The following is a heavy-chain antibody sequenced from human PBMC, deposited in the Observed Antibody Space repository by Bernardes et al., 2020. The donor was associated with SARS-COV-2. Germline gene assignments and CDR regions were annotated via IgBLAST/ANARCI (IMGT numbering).Heavy chain of an antibody. CDR3: ARDRYSSGWYDCQH. CDR2: IWYDGNNK. Sequence: GGSLRLSCAASGFTFSSYGMHWVRQAPGKGLEWVAVIWYDGNNKYYADSVKGRFTISRDNSKNTLYLQMNSLRAEDTAVYYCARDRYSSGWYDCQHWGQGTLVTVSS. D-gene: IGHD6-19*01. V-gene: IGHV3-33*01. J-gene: IGHJ4*02. CDR1: GFTFSSYG.